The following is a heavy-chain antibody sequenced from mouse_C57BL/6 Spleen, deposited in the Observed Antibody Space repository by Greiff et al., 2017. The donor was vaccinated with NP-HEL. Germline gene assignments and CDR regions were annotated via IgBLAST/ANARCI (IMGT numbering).Heavy chain of an antibody. CDR2: INPNNGGT. V-gene: IGHV1-26*01. Sequence: EVQLQQSGPELVKPGASVKISCKASGYTFTDYYMNWVKQSHGKSLEWIGDINPNNGGTSYNQKFKGKATLTVDKSSSTAYMELRSLTSEDSAVYYCARLYYGSSYGAWFAYWGQGTLVTVSA. J-gene: IGHJ3*01. D-gene: IGHD1-1*01. CDR1: GYTFTDYY. CDR3: ARLYYGSSYGAWFAY.